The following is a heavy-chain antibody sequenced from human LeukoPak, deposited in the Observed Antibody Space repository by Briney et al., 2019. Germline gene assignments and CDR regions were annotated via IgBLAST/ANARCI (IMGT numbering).Heavy chain of an antibody. CDR3: AREPTAVTPPR. D-gene: IGHD4-11*01. CDR2: ISSNGGST. J-gene: IGHJ4*02. V-gene: IGHV3-64*04. Sequence: GGSLRLSCSGSGFTFSNYVMHWVRQAPGKGLEYVSTISSNGGSTYYADSVKGRFTISRDNAKNSLYLQMNSLRAEDTAVYYCAREPTAVTPPRWGQGTLVTVSS. CDR1: GFTFSNYV.